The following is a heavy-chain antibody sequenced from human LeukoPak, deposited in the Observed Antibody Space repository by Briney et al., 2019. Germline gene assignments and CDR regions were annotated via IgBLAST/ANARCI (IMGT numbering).Heavy chain of an antibody. CDR2: IWYDGSNK. CDR3: AMQTYGSGSYYSYYYYMDV. V-gene: IGHV3-33*01. D-gene: IGHD3-10*01. CDR1: GFTFSSYG. J-gene: IGHJ6*03. Sequence: PGGTLRLSCAASGFTFSSYGMHWVRQAPGKGLEGVAVIWYDGSNKYYADSVKGRFTISRDNSKNTLYLQMNSLRAEDTAVYYCAMQTYGSGSYYSYYYYMDVWGKGTTVTVSS.